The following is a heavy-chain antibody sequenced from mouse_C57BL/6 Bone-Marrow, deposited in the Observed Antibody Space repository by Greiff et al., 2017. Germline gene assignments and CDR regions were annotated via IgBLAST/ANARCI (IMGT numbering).Heavy chain of an antibody. J-gene: IGHJ3*01. CDR1: GFTFSDYG. Sequence: EVKLQESGGGLVKPGGSLKLSCAASGFTFSDYGMHWVRQAPEKGLEWVAYISSGSSTIYYADTVKGRFTISRDNAKNTLFLQMTSLRSEDTAMYYCARFYDYDEGFAYWGQGTLVTVSA. CDR2: ISSGSSTI. D-gene: IGHD2-4*01. V-gene: IGHV5-17*01. CDR3: ARFYDYDEGFAY.